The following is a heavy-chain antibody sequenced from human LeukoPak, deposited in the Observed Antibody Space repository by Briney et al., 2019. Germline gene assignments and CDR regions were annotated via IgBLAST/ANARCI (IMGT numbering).Heavy chain of an antibody. CDR1: GGSITNYY. D-gene: IGHD1-1*01. Sequence: PSETLPLTCSVSGGSITNYYWSWTRQPPGKGLEWIGYVFYSGSTNYNPSLKSRVTISVDKSKNQFSLKLSSVTAADTAVYYCARLSAGSYWYFDLWGRGTLVTVSS. CDR3: ARLSAGSYWYFDL. CDR2: VFYSGST. V-gene: IGHV4-59*08. J-gene: IGHJ2*01.